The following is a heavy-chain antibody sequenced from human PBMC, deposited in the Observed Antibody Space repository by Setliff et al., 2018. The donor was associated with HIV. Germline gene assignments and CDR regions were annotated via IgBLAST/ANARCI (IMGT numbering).Heavy chain of an antibody. CDR2: IYYSGST. CDR3: ARDAGGSVGNYYFDY. D-gene: IGHD2-15*01. J-gene: IGHJ4*02. CDR1: GGSIKSSSYY. Sequence: SETLSLTCTVSGGSIKSSSYYWGWIRQPPGKGLEWIGSIYYSGSTNYNPSLKSRVIISVDTSKNQFSLKVRSVTAADTAVYYCARDAGGSVGNYYFDYWGQGTLVTVSS. V-gene: IGHV4-39*07.